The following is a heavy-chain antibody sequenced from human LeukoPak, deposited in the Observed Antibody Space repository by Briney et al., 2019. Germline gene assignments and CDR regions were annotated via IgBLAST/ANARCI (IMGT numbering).Heavy chain of an antibody. J-gene: IGHJ6*02. CDR1: GFTVSTNY. CDR3: ARDQNV. Sequence: GGSLRLSCAASGFTVSTNYMSWVRQAPGKGLEWISVTNSGGTTHYAESVKGRFTISRDNSKNTVYLQMNSLRTEDTAVYYCARDQNVWGQGTTVTVSS. V-gene: IGHV3-66*02. CDR2: TNSGGTT.